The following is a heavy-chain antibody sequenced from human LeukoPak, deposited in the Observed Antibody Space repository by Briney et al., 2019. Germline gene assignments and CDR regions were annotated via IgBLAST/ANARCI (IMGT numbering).Heavy chain of an antibody. V-gene: IGHV4-34*01. Sequence: SETLSLTCAVYGGSFSRYSWSWIRQPPGKGLERIGEINHSGSTNYNPSLKGRVTISVDTSKNQSSLKLRSVTAADTAVYYCARVVGKYSSSWYYWGQGTLVTVSS. CDR1: GGSFSRYS. J-gene: IGHJ4*02. CDR2: INHSGST. D-gene: IGHD6-13*01. CDR3: ARVVGKYSSSWYY.